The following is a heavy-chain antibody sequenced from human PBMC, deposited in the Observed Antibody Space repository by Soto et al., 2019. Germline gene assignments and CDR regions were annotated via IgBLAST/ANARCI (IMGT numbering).Heavy chain of an antibody. Sequence: EVQLVDSGGGLVQPGGSLRLSCAASGFTFSSYWMHWVRQAPGKGLVWVSRINSDGSDKSYADSVKGRFTVSRDNAKNTLYLQMNSLRAEDTALYYCVYEERGRANFDYGGQGTLVTVSS. CDR2: INSDGSDK. J-gene: IGHJ4*02. CDR1: GFTFSSYW. CDR3: VYEERGRANFDY. D-gene: IGHD5-12*01. V-gene: IGHV3-74*01.